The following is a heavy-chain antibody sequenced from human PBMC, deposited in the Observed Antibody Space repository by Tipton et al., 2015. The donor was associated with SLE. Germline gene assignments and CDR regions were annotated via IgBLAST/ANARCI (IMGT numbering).Heavy chain of an antibody. V-gene: IGHV4-59*08. D-gene: IGHD7-27*01. CDR1: GGSISSYY. J-gene: IGHJ2*01. Sequence: TLSLTCTVSGGSISSYYWSWIRQPPGKGLEWIGYIYYSGSTNYSPSLKSRVTMSMDMSKNQFFLKLTSVTAADTAVYFCARQAPNWGPTDWYFDVWGRGTLVTVSS. CDR2: IYYSGST. CDR3: ARQAPNWGPTDWYFDV.